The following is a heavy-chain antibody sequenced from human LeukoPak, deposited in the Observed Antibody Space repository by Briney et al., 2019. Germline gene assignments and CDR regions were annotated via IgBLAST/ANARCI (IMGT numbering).Heavy chain of an antibody. CDR3: ARAAKRPIVATIYDY. V-gene: IGHV4-39*07. J-gene: IGHJ4*02. CDR1: GGSISSSSYY. CDR2: INHSGST. D-gene: IGHD5-12*01. Sequence: PSETLSLTCTVSGGSISSSSYYWGWISQPPGKGLEWIGEINHSGSTNYNPSLKSRVTISVDTSKNQFSLKLSSVTAADTAVYYCARAAKRPIVATIYDYWGQGTLVTVSS.